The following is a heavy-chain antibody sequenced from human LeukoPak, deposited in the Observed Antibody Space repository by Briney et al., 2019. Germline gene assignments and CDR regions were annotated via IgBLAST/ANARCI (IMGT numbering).Heavy chain of an antibody. CDR2: IYHSGST. J-gene: IGHJ4*02. CDR3: ARAYDTAMVDY. D-gene: IGHD5-18*01. Sequence: SETLSLTCTVSGGSISSYYWSWIRQPPGKGLEWIGYIYHSGSTYYNPSLKSRVTISVDRSKNQFSLKLSSVTAADTAVYYCARAYDTAMVDYWGQGTLVTVSS. CDR1: GGSISSYY. V-gene: IGHV4-59*12.